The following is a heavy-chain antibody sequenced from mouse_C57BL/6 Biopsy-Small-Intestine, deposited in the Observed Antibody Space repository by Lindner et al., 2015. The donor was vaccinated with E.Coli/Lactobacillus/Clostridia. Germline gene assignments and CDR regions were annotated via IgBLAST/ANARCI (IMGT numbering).Heavy chain of an antibody. V-gene: IGHV1-22*01. D-gene: IGHD2-2*01. J-gene: IGHJ2*01. CDR2: INPKSGGP. Sequence: VQLQESGPELVKPGASVKMSCKTSGYTFTDYNMHWVKQSHGKSLEWIGYINPKSGGPTYNQKFKGKATLTVDKSSSTAYMDLRSLTSEDSSVYYCAAYGYDFDYWGQGTTLTVSS. CDR3: AAYGYDFDY. CDR1: GYTFTDYN.